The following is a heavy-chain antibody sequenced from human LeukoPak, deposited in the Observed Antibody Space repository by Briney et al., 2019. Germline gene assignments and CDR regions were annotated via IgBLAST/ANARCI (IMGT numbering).Heavy chain of an antibody. Sequence: PSETLSLTCTVSGGSTSSYYWSWIRQPPGKGLEWIGYIYYSGNTNLNPSLKSRITMSIDTSKNQFSLNLSSVTAADTAVYHCARVGSGHFDLWGQGTLVTVSS. J-gene: IGHJ4*02. V-gene: IGHV4-59*01. CDR1: GGSTSSYY. D-gene: IGHD2-15*01. CDR2: IYYSGNT. CDR3: ARVGSGHFDL.